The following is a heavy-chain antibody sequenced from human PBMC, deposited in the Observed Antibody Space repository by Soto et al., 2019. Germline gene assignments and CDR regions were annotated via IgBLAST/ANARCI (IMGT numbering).Heavy chain of an antibody. D-gene: IGHD3-10*01. J-gene: IGHJ2*01. CDR3: ARGLEGSGSYWRFWSFDL. CDR1: GFTFSSYW. V-gene: IGHV3-7*01. CDR2: IKQDGSEK. Sequence: EVQLVESGGGLVQPGGSLRLSCAASGFTFSSYWMSWVRQAPGKGLEWVANIKQDGSEKYYVDSVKGRFTISRDNAKNSLYLQMNGLRAEDTAVYYCARGLEGSGSYWRFWSFDLWGRGTLVTFSS.